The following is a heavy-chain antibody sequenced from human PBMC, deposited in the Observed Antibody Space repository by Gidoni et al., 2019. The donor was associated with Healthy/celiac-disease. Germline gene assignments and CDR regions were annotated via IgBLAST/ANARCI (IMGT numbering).Heavy chain of an antibody. CDR1: GYPFTSYS. D-gene: IGHD2-15*01. CDR2: INPSGGST. CDR3: ARDWYCSGGSCYGAYGMDV. Sequence: QVQLVQSGAEVTKPGASVKVSCKASGYPFTSYSMHWVRQAPGQGLEWMGIINPSGGSTSYEQKFQGRVTMTRDTSTSTVYMELSSLRSEDTAVYYCARDWYCSGGSCYGAYGMDVWGQGTTVTVSS. J-gene: IGHJ6*02. V-gene: IGHV1-46*03.